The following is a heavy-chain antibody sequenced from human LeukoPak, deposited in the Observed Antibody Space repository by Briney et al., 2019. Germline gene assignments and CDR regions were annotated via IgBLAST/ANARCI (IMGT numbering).Heavy chain of an antibody. CDR1: GFTFSSYA. V-gene: IGHV3-23*01. CDR3: AKDIAMVRGATDAFDI. CDR2: ISGSGGST. D-gene: IGHD3-10*01. J-gene: IGHJ3*02. Sequence: GGSLRLSCAASGFTFSSYAMSWVRQAPGKGLEWVSAISGSGGSTYYADSVKGRFTISRDNSKNTLYLQMNSLRAEDTAVYYCAKDIAMVRGATDAFDIWDQGTMVTVSS.